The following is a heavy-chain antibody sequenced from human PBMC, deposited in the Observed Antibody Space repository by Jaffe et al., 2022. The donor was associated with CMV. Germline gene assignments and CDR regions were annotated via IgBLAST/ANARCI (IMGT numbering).Heavy chain of an antibody. Sequence: QVQLVESGGGVVQPGRSLRLSCAASGFTFSSYGMHWVRQAPGKGLEWVAVIWYDGSNKYYADSVKGRFTISRDNSKNTLYLQMNSLRAEDTAVYYCARAPRHSSGWYSQVPFDPWGQGTLVTVSS. J-gene: IGHJ5*02. CDR1: GFTFSSYG. D-gene: IGHD6-19*01. V-gene: IGHV3-33*01. CDR3: ARAPRHSSGWYSQVPFDP. CDR2: IWYDGSNK.